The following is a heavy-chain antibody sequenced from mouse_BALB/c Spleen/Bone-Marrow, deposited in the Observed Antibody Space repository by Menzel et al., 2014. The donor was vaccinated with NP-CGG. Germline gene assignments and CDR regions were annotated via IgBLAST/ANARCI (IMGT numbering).Heavy chain of an antibody. CDR3: ARSLYGYDWYFDV. D-gene: IGHD2-2*01. V-gene: IGHV1-14*01. J-gene: IGHJ1*01. CDR2: INPYNDNT. CDR1: GYTFTSYV. Sequence: EVQLQQSGPGLVKPGASVKMSCKASGYTFTSYVMHWVKQKPGQGLGWIGNINPYNDNTKYNEKFKGKATLTSDKSSSTAYMELSSLTSEDSAVYYCARSLYGYDWYFDVWGAGTTVTVSS.